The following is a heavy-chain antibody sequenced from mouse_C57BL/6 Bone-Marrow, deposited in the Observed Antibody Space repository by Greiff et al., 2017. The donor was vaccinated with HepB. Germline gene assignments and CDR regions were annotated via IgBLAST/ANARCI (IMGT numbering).Heavy chain of an antibody. Sequence: VQLQQSGAELVKPGASVKISCKASGYAFSSYWMNWVKQRPGKGLEWIGQIYPGDGDTNYNGKFKGKATLTADKSSSTAYMQLSSLTSEDSAVYFCARERGALWYFDVWGTGTTVTVSS. CDR2: IYPGDGDT. CDR3: ARERGALWYFDV. J-gene: IGHJ1*03. CDR1: GYAFSSYW. V-gene: IGHV1-80*01.